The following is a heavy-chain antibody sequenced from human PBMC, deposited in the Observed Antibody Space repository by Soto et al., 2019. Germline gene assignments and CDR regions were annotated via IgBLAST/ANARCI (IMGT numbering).Heavy chain of an antibody. CDR1: GGSVTGGNYY. CDR3: ARARLSWSGDSCWPSGLNP. V-gene: IGHV4-61*01. CDR2: VYFSGSA. Sequence: SETVSLTCIVSGGSVTGGNYYWTWSRQPPQWGLEWIAYVYFSGSANYNPSLQSRVTMSVDTSNEQFSLKLTSVPAAETAVYFCARARLSWSGDSCWPSGLNPWGQGTQVTVSS. J-gene: IGHJ5*02. D-gene: IGHD5-18*01.